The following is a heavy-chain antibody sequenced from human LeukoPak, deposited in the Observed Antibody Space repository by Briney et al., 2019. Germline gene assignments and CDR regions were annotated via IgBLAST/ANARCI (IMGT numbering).Heavy chain of an antibody. CDR2: IYPGDSDT. V-gene: IGHV5-51*01. CDR1: GYSFTSHW. J-gene: IGHJ5*02. D-gene: IGHD2-21*02. Sequence: GESLKISCKGSGYSFTSHWIGWVRQMPGKGLECMGIIYPGDSDTRYSPSFQGQVTISADTSISTAYLQWSSLKASDTAMYYCARLPYCGGDCYPNWFDPWGQGTLVTVSS. CDR3: ARLPYCGGDCYPNWFDP.